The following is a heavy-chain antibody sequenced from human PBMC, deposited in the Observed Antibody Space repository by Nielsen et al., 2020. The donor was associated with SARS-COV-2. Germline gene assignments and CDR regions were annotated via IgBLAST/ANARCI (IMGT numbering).Heavy chain of an antibody. CDR2: NSGSGGST. Sequence: SLNPSCASPGFIFRSYAMSWDRPAPGEGVGVVSANSGSGGSTYYADSVEGRFTISRDNSKHTLHQQMNSVRAEDTAVYYCAKVTGCCSSTSCWFSSYYFDYWGQGTLVTVS. CDR3: AKVTGCCSSTSCWFSSYYFDY. D-gene: IGHD2-2*01. CDR1: GFIFRSYA. V-gene: IGHV3-23*01. J-gene: IGHJ4*02.